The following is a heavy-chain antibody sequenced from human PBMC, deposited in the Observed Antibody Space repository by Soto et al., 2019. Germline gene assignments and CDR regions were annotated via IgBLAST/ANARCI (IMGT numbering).Heavy chain of an antibody. D-gene: IGHD3-22*01. V-gene: IGHV3-48*01. CDR2: ISSSSITI. J-gene: IGHJ4*02. CDR3: ARDSDDSSGYYLLGVYYFDY. CDR1: GFTFSSYS. Sequence: EVQLVESGGGLVQPGGSLRLSCAASGFTFSSYSMNWVRQAPGKGLEWVSYISSSSITIYYADSVKGRFTISRDNAKNSLYLQMNSLRAEDTAVYYCARDSDDSSGYYLLGVYYFDYWGQGTLVTVSS.